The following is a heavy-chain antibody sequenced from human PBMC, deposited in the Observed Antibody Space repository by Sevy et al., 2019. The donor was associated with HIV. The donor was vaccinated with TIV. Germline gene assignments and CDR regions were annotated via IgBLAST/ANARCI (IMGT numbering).Heavy chain of an antibody. D-gene: IGHD3-10*01. CDR1: GFTFSNAW. V-gene: IGHV3-15*01. J-gene: IGHJ4*02. CDR3: TTDSKKRGLSALLDN. Sequence: EGSLRLSCAASGFTFSNAWMSWVRLAPGKGLEWVGRIQSKTDGGTTNYAAPLKGRFTISGDDSKNTLYLQMNRLKTEDTAIYYCTTDSKKRGLSALLDNWGQGTLVTVSS. CDR2: IQSKTDGGTT.